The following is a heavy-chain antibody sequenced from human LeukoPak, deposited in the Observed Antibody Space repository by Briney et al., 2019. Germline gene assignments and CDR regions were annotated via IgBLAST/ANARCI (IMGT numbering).Heavy chain of an antibody. CDR3: ARGLGYCSSTSCRHFDY. D-gene: IGHD2-2*01. CDR2: INHSGST. CDR1: GGSFSGYY. Sequence: SETLSLTCAVYGGSFSGYYWSWIRQPPGKGLEWIGEINHSGSTNYNPSLKSRVTISVDTSKNQFSLKLSSVTAADTAVYYCARGLGYCSSTSCRHFDYWGQGTLVTVSS. V-gene: IGHV4-34*01. J-gene: IGHJ4*02.